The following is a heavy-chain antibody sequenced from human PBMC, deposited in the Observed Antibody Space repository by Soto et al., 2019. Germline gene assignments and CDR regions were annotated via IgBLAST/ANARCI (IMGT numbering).Heavy chain of an antibody. V-gene: IGHV3-53*02. J-gene: IGHJ5*02. Sequence: EVQVVETGGGSIQPGGSLRLSCAVSGFTVGSNYMSWVRQPPGKGPQWVSDIYSGGSTYYADSVKGRSTISRDNSKNTLYLQMNSLPAEDTAVYYWVREKDGHNPNWFELWCQGARVTVSS. CDR2: IYSGGST. CDR3: VREKDGHNPNWFEL. CDR1: GFTVGSNY. D-gene: IGHD2-8*01.